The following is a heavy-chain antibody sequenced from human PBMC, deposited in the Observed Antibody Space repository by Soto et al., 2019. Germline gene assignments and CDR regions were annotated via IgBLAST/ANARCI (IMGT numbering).Heavy chain of an antibody. CDR1: GYTFTSYG. CDR3: ARVRIAVAGPTPYYYYGMDV. J-gene: IGHJ6*02. V-gene: IGHV1-18*04. CDR2: ISAYNGNT. D-gene: IGHD6-19*01. Sequence: VSVKDSCKASGYTFTSYGISWVRQAPGQGLEWMGWISAYNGNTNYAQKLQGRVTMTTDTSTSTAYMELRSLRSDDTAVYYCARVRIAVAGPTPYYYYGMDVWGQGTTVTVSS.